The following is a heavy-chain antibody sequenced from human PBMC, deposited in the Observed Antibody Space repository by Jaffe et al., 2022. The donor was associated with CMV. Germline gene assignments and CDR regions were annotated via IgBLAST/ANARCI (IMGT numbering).Heavy chain of an antibody. D-gene: IGHD4-17*01. J-gene: IGHJ5*02. CDR3: GRLVTVTSPYLDH. CDR2: IYSSGTT. Sequence: QLQLQESGPGLVKPSETLSLTCTVSVGSINNGSYYWGWIRQPPGKGLEWIGNIYSSGTTYYKPSLRSRVTISVDTSRKRISLKLSSVTAADTAVYFCGRLVTVTSPYLDHWGQGALVTVSS. CDR1: VGSINNGSYY. V-gene: IGHV4-39*01.